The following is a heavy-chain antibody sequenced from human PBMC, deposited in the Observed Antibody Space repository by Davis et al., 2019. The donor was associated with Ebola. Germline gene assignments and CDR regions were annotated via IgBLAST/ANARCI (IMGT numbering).Heavy chain of an antibody. J-gene: IGHJ6*03. V-gene: IGHV3-73*01. CDR1: GFTFSSYA. CDR3: TRHGDYYYYMDV. CDR2: IRSKANSYAT. Sequence: GESLKISCAASGFTFSSYAMSWVRQASGKGLEWVGRIRSKANSYATAYAASVKGRFTISRDDSKNTAYLQMNSLKTEDTAVYYCTRHGDYYYYMDVWGKGTTVTVSS. D-gene: IGHD3-16*01.